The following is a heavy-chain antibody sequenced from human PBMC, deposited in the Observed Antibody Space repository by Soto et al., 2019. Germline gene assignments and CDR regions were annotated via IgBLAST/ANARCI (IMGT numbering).Heavy chain of an antibody. Sequence: QVQLVESGGGVVQPGRSLRLSCAASGFTFSSYGMHWVRQAPGKGLEWVAVISYDGSNKYYADSVKGRFTISRDNSKNTLYLQMNSLRAEDTAVYYCAKDLYGSGNSYYYYYGMDVWGQGTTVTVSS. CDR1: GFTFSSYG. V-gene: IGHV3-30*18. J-gene: IGHJ6*02. D-gene: IGHD3-10*01. CDR3: AKDLYGSGNSYYYYYGMDV. CDR2: ISYDGSNK.